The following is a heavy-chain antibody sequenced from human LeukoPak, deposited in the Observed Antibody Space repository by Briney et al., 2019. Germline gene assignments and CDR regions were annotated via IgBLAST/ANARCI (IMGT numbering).Heavy chain of an antibody. V-gene: IGHV4-39*01. CDR2: IYHSGST. D-gene: IGHD2-2*02. CDR1: GGSINTGSYY. CDR3: ASPHCGSTSCYNFDY. Sequence: SETLSLTCTVSGGSINTGSYYWGWVRQPPGKGLEWIGSIYHSGSTFYNPSLQSRVAIAVDTSNNQVSLKLSSVTASDTAVYFCASPHCGSTSCYNFDYWGPEILVTVSS. J-gene: IGHJ4*02.